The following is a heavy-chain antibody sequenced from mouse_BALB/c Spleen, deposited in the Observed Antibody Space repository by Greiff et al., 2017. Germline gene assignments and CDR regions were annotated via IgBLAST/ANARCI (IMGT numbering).Heavy chain of an antibody. V-gene: IGHV1-67*01. CDR2: ISTYYGNT. J-gene: IGHJ2*01. CDR3: ARDYGSSYGDY. Sequence: VKLVESGPELVRPGVSVKISCKGSGYTFTDYAMHWVKQSHAKSLEWIGVISTYYGNTNYNQKFKGKATMTVDKSSSTAYMELARLTSEDSAIYYCARDYGSSYGDYWGQGTTLTVSS. CDR1: GYTFTDYA. D-gene: IGHD1-1*01.